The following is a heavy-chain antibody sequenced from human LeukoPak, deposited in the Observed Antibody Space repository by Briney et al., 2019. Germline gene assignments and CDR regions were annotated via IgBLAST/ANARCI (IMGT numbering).Heavy chain of an antibody. D-gene: IGHD1-26*01. V-gene: IGHV4-39*07. J-gene: IGHJ6*02. CDR2: IYYSGST. CDR3: ATSNSGTYRYGMDV. CDR1: GGSISSSSYY. Sequence: PSETLSLTCAVSGGSISSSSYYWGWIRQPPGKGLEWIGIIYYSGSTYYNPSLKSRVTISVDTSKNQFSLKLSSVTAADTAVYYCATSNSGTYRYGMDVWGQGATVTVSS.